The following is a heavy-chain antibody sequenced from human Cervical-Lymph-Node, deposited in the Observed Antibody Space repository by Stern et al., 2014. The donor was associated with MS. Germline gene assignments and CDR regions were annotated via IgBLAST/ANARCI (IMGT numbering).Heavy chain of an antibody. J-gene: IGHJ6*02. V-gene: IGHV1-69*01. CDR1: GGTFSSYA. CDR2: IIHIFGTA. Sequence: VQLVESGAEVKKPGSSVKVSCKASGGTFSSYAISWVRQAPGQGLEWMGGIIHIFGTANYAQKFQGRVKIAADESPSTAYMELSTLRSDDTAVYYCARDRYYYDSGGYYLHYGMDVWGQGTTVTVSS. CDR3: ARDRYYYDSGGYYLHYGMDV. D-gene: IGHD3-22*01.